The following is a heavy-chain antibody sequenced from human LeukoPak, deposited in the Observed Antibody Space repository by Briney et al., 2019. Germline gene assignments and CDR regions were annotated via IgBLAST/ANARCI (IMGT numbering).Heavy chain of an antibody. D-gene: IGHD3-22*01. Sequence: PSETLSLTCAVYGGSFSGYYWSWIRQPPGKGLEWIGEINHSGSTNYNPSLKSRVTISVDTSKNQFSLKLSSVTAADTAVYYCARADSSGYFDYWGQGTLVTVSS. CDR3: ARADSSGYFDY. V-gene: IGHV4-34*01. CDR2: INHSGST. CDR1: GGSFSGYY. J-gene: IGHJ4*02.